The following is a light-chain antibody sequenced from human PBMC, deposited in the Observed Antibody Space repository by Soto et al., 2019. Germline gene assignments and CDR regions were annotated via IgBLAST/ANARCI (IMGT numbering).Light chain of an antibody. CDR1: QGIRND. CDR2: AAS. Sequence: IRMTQSPSSLSASAGDRATITCRASQGIRNDLGWYQQKPGKAPTRLIYAASSLQSGVPSSFSGGGGGTEFSLTTSSLQPEDFSAYYCLQHNSYRTWTFGQGTKVDIK. V-gene: IGKV1-17*01. J-gene: IGKJ1*01. CDR3: LQHNSYRTWT.